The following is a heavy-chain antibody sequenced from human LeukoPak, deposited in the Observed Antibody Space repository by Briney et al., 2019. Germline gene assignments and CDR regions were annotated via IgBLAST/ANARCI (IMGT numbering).Heavy chain of an antibody. J-gene: IGHJ4*02. CDR1: GYSISSGYY. D-gene: IGHD4-17*01. Sequence: PSETLSLTCTVSGYSISSGYYWSWIRQPPGKGLEWIGEINHSGSTNYNPSLKSRVTISVDTSKNQFSLKLSSVTAADTAVYYCARLTTVTIYYFDYWGQGTLVTVSS. CDR3: ARLTTVTIYYFDY. V-gene: IGHV4-38-2*02. CDR2: INHSGST.